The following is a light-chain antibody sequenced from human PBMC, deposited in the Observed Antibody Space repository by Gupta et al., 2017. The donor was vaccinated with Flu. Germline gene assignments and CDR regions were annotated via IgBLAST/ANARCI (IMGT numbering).Light chain of an antibody. Sequence: ITISCTGTSSDVGGFNYVSWFQQHPGKAPKVLSYEVSNRPSGVSYRFSGSKSGNTASLTISGLQAEDEADYYCSSYTTSSTPEVFGGGTKLTVL. CDR2: EVS. CDR3: SSYTTSSTPEV. CDR1: SSDVGGFNY. J-gene: IGLJ2*01. V-gene: IGLV2-14*01.